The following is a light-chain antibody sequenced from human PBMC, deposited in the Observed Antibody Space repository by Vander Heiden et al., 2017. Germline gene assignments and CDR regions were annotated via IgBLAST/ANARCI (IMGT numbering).Light chain of an antibody. Sequence: QLELTQSPSASASLGDSVTLTCTLSSGHTTYVIAWHQQQPDKAPRYLMTLYSDGSQTKGDGIPDRFSGSSSGAERYLTISSLHSEDEADYYCQTWGIGIQVFGGGTKLTVL. V-gene: IGLV4-69*01. J-gene: IGLJ2*01. CDR2: LYSDGSQ. CDR3: QTWGIGIQV. CDR1: SGHTTYV.